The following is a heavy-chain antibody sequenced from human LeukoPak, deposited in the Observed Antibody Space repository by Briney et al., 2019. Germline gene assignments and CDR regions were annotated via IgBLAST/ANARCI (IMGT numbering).Heavy chain of an antibody. CDR2: TYYRSKWYN. Sequence: SQTLSLTCAISGDSVSSNSAAWNWIRQSPSRGLEWLGRTYYRSKWYNDYAVSVKSRITINPDTSKNQFSLQLNSVTPEDTAVYYCARETSSSWYFYYYGMDVWGQGTTVTVSS. J-gene: IGHJ6*02. D-gene: IGHD6-13*01. CDR1: GDSVSSNSAA. V-gene: IGHV6-1*01. CDR3: ARETSSSWYFYYYGMDV.